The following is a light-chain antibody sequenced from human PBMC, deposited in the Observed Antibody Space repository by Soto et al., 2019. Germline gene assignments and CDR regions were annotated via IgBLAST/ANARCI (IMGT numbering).Light chain of an antibody. V-gene: IGKV3-20*01. J-gene: IGKJ1*01. Sequence: EIVLTQAPGTLSLSPGEKATLSCRASQSVSSNYLAWYQQKSGQAPRLLIYGASSRAAGITDRFSGSGSGTDFTLTISRLEPEDFAVYFCQQYGTSRAFGQGTKVEIK. CDR1: QSVSSNY. CDR3: QQYGTSRA. CDR2: GAS.